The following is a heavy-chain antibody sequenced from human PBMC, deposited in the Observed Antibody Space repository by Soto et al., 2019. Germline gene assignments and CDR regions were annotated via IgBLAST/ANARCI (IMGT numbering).Heavy chain of an antibody. Sequence: QLQLQESGPGLVKPSETLSLTCAVSGASISRIGFHWVWIRQPPGQGLEWIGSIYDAGTTFYNSSLKSRVTISADTSKNHFSLKLSSVTAADTAVYYCARRGSGHTFDYWGQGTLVTVSS. V-gene: IGHV4-39*01. J-gene: IGHJ4*02. CDR2: IYDAGTT. CDR3: ARRGSGHTFDY. CDR1: GASISRIGFH. D-gene: IGHD3-10*01.